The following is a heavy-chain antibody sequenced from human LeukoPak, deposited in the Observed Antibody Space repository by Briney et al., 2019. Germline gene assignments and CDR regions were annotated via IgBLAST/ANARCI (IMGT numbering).Heavy chain of an antibody. V-gene: IGHV4-39*01. CDR3: ARRPRPLHTMVQYFDY. CDR2: SYYSGST. D-gene: IGHD3-10*01. CDR1: GGSISSSSYY. J-gene: IGHJ4*02. Sequence: SETLSLTCTVSGGSISSSSYYWGWIRQPPGKGLEWIGSSYYSGSTYYNPSLKSRVTISVDTSKNQFSLKLSSVTAADTAVYYCARRPRPLHTMVQYFDYWGQGTLVTVSS.